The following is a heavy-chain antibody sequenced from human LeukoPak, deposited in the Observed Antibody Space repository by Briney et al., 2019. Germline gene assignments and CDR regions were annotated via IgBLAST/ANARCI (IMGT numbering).Heavy chain of an antibody. D-gene: IGHD2-2*01. CDR2: IITIFGTA. V-gene: IGHV1-69*13. J-gene: IGHJ4*02. Sequence: SVKVSCLSSRGTFSSYAINWVRQAPGQGLDGMGGIITIFGTAQYVQKFQDRVMITADESTRTASMDVSRQRFEDTAVYYCARGSGYCSSTSCYDFDYWGQGTLVTVSS. CDR3: ARGSGYCSSTSCYDFDY. CDR1: RGTFSSYA.